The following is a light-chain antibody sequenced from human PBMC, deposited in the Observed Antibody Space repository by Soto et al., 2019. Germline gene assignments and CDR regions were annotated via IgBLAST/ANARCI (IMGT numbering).Light chain of an antibody. V-gene: IGKV3-20*01. CDR3: QQYGSSPRT. CDR2: GAS. Sequence: EIVLTQSPGTLSLSPGERVTLSCGASQSLSSSYLAWYQQKPGQAPRLLIYGASSRATGIPDRFSGSGSGTDFNLTISRLEPEDFAVYYCQQYGSSPRTFGQGTKVEIK. CDR1: QSLSSSY. J-gene: IGKJ1*01.